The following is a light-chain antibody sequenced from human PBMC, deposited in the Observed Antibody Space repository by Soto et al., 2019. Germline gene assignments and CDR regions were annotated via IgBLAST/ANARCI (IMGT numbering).Light chain of an antibody. CDR3: QQYGRSPWT. J-gene: IGKJ1*01. Sequence: EIVLTQSPGTLSLSPGERATLSCRASQSVSSTYLAWYQQKPGQAPRLLIYGVSSRATGIPDRFSANGSGADFTLTISRLEPEDFAVYYCQQYGRSPWTFGQGTKVEIK. V-gene: IGKV3-20*01. CDR2: GVS. CDR1: QSVSSTY.